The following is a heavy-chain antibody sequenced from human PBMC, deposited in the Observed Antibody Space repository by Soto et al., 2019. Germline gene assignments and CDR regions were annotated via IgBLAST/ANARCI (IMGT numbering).Heavy chain of an antibody. D-gene: IGHD3-9*01. CDR3: ARDGNYDILTGYDY. Sequence: SETLSLTCAVSGGSISSSNWGSWVRQPPGKGLEWIGEIYHSGSTNYNPSLKSRVTISVDKSKNQLSLKLSSVTAADTAVYYCARDGNYDILTGYDYWGQGTLVTVSS. V-gene: IGHV4-4*02. CDR2: IYHSGST. J-gene: IGHJ4*02. CDR1: GGSISSSNW.